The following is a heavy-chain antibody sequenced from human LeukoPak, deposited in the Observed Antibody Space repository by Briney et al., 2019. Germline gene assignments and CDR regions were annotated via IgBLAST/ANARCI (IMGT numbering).Heavy chain of an antibody. CDR2: ISSSSSYT. Sequence: GGSLRLSCAASGFTFSSYSMNWVRQAPGKGLEWVSSISSSSSYTFYADSVRGRFTISRDNAKNSLYLQMNILRAEDTAVYYCARGTTGGYSPSHWGQGTLVTVSS. CDR3: ARGTTGGYSPSH. J-gene: IGHJ4*02. V-gene: IGHV3-21*01. CDR1: GFTFSSYS. D-gene: IGHD5-12*01.